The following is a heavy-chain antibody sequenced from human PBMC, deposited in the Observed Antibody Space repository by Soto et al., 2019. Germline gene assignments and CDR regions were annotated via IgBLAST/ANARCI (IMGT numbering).Heavy chain of an antibody. Sequence: ASVKVSCKTSGYSFTDYDIHWVRQAAGQGLEWMGWMNPGNNQHVYTQKFRGRVTVSTDTSTTTTYMELSSLTSDDTAVYYCARESFPTYYYDSSGYPHTRYYYYGMDVWGQGTTVTVSS. CDR2: MNPGNNQH. CDR3: ARESFPTYYYDSSGYPHTRYYYYGMDV. V-gene: IGHV1-8*01. CDR1: GYSFTDYD. D-gene: IGHD3-22*01. J-gene: IGHJ6*02.